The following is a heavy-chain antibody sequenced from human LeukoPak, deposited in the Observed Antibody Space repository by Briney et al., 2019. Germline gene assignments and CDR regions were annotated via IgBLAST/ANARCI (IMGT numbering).Heavy chain of an antibody. CDR3: AREPAVTIEPNYYYYYYMDV. CDR2: IIPIFGTA. V-gene: IGHV1-69*01. D-gene: IGHD4-17*01. J-gene: IGHJ6*03. Sequence: GSSVKVSCKASGGTFSSYAISWVRQAPGQGLEWMGGIIPIFGTANYAQKFQGRVTITADESTSTAYMELSSPRSEDTAVYYCAREPAVTIEPNYYYYYYMDVWGKGTTVTVSS. CDR1: GGTFSSYA.